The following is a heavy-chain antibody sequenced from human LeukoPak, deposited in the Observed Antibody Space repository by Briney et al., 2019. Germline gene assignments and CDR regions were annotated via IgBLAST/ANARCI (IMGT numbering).Heavy chain of an antibody. CDR3: AKAKTPTIRSFDY. CDR2: ISSSGGST. CDR1: GFTFSSYA. Sequence: GGSLRLSCAASGFTFSSYAMSWVRQAPGKGLEWVSAISSSGGSTYYADYVKGRFTISRDNSKNTLYLQMNSLRAEDTAVYYCAKAKTPTIRSFDYWGQGTLVTVSS. J-gene: IGHJ4*02. D-gene: IGHD5-12*01. V-gene: IGHV3-23*01.